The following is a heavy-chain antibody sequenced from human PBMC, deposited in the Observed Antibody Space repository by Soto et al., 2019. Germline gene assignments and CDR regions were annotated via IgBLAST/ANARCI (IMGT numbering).Heavy chain of an antibody. Sequence: EAQLVESGGGLVQPGRSLRLSCAGSGFIFDDFAIHWVRQAPGKGLEWESGISWNSDSIGYADSVKGRFTISRDNAKNALYLQMNSLRVEDTALYYCTKVGGLYDFWSGPLHFDLWGQGTLVTVSS. CDR2: ISWNSDSI. D-gene: IGHD3-3*01. J-gene: IGHJ4*02. CDR1: GFIFDDFA. CDR3: TKVGGLYDFWSGPLHFDL. V-gene: IGHV3-9*01.